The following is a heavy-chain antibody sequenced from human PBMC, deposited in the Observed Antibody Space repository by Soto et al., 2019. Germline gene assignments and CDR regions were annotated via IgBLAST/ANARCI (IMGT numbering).Heavy chain of an antibody. D-gene: IGHD6-19*01. V-gene: IGHV3-74*01. CDR1: GFTFSSYW. Sequence: EVQLVESGGGLVQPGGSLRLSCAASGFTFSSYWMHWVRQAPGKGLVWVSRINSDGSSTSYADSVKGRFTISRDNAKNTLYLQMNSLRAEDTAVYYCARDGSDSSGWYYYYGMDVWGQGTTVTVSS. J-gene: IGHJ6*02. CDR2: INSDGSST. CDR3: ARDGSDSSGWYYYYGMDV.